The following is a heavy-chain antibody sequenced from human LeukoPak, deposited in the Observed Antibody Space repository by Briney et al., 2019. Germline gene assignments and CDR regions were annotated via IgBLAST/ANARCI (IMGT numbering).Heavy chain of an antibody. D-gene: IGHD5-18*01. J-gene: IGHJ5*02. V-gene: IGHV4-59*08. Sequence: SETLSLTCTVSGGSISSYYWSWIRQPPGKGLEWIGYIYYSGSTNYNPSLKSRVTISVDTSKNQFSLKLSSVTAADTAVYYCARHNSYGGPAAWGQGTLVTVSS. CDR1: GGSISSYY. CDR2: IYYSGST. CDR3: ARHNSYGGPAA.